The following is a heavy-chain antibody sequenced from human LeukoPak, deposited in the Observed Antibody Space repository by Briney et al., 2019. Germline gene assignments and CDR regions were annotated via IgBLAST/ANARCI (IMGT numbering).Heavy chain of an antibody. CDR2: IWYDGSNK. V-gene: IGHV3-33*01. Sequence: GGSLRLSCAASGFTFSSYGMHWVRQAPGKGLEWVAVIWYDGSNKYYADSVEGRFTISRDNSKNTLYLQMNSLRAEDTAVYYCARDRVTIFGVVISYGDYYYYGMDVWGQGTTVTVSS. D-gene: IGHD3-3*01. CDR3: ARDRVTIFGVVISYGDYYYYGMDV. CDR1: GFTFSSYG. J-gene: IGHJ6*02.